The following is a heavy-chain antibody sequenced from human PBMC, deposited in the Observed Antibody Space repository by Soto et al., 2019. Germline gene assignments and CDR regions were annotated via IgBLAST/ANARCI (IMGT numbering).Heavy chain of an antibody. V-gene: IGHV3-53*01. J-gene: IGHJ4*02. Sequence: GGSLRLSCAVSGFSVSSNFMNWVRQAPGKGLEWVSVIYSDGSTYYADSVKGRFTISRDNSKNTLYLQMNSLRAEDTAVYYCARGLSVRGNFGPNDSWGQGNLVTVSS. D-gene: IGHD3-10*02. CDR3: ARGLSVRGNFGPNDS. CDR1: GFSVSSNF. CDR2: IYSDGST.